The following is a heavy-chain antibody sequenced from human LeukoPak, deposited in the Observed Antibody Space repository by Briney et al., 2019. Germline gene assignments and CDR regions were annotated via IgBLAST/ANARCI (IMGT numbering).Heavy chain of an antibody. CDR1: GFAFDEHG. V-gene: IGHV3-20*04. CDR2: INWRGGST. CDR3: ARAPITSPFYFDY. J-gene: IGHJ4*02. Sequence: GGSLRPSCTASGFAFDEHGMSGVRQVPGKGLEWVSGINWRGGSTGYADPLRGRFPISRDNAKNSLYLQMDSLRAEDTALYYCARAPITSPFYFDYWGQGTLVSVSS. D-gene: IGHD2-2*01.